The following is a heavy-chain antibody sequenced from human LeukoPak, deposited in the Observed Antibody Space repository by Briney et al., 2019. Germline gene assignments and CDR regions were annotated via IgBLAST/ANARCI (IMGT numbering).Heavy chain of an antibody. CDR1: GFTFSHYG. J-gene: IGHJ1*01. V-gene: IGHV3-33*06. CDR3: AKDAQRGFDYSNSLQN. CDR2: IWSDGSDK. D-gene: IGHD4-11*01. Sequence: HPGGSLGLSCAASGFTFSHYGMHWVRQTPGAGLEWVAVIWSDGSDKYYAKSVKGRFTISRDNSKNSLFLQMNSLRAEDTAVYYCAKDAQRGFDYSNSLQNWGQGILVTVSS.